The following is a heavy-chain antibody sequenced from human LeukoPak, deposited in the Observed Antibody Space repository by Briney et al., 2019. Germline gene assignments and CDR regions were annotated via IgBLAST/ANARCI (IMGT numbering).Heavy chain of an antibody. V-gene: IGHV4-59*12. CDR3: ARDRGSSWYLYYFDY. J-gene: IGHJ4*02. D-gene: IGHD6-13*01. CDR1: GGSISSYY. Sequence: SETLSLTCTVSGGSISSYYWSWIRQPPGKGLEWIGYIYYSGSTIYNPSLKSRVTMSVDTSKNQFSLKLSSVTAADTAVYYCARDRGSSWYLYYFDYWGQGTLVTVSS. CDR2: IYYSGST.